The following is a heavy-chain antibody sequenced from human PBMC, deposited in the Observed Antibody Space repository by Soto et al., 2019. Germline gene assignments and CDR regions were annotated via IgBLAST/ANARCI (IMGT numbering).Heavy chain of an antibody. Sequence: QLQLQESGPGLVKPSETLSLTCTVSGGSISSSSYYWGWLRQPPGQGLEWIGSIYYSGSTYYNPSLKRRVTISVDTSKNQFSLKLSSVTAADTAVYYCASTVTANWYFDFWGRGTLVTVSS. CDR2: IYYSGST. V-gene: IGHV4-39*01. D-gene: IGHD4-4*01. CDR3: ASTVTANWYFDF. CDR1: GGSISSSSYY. J-gene: IGHJ2*01.